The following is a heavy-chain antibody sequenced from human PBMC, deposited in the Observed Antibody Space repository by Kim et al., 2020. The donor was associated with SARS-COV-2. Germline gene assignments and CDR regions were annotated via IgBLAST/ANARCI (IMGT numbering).Heavy chain of an antibody. D-gene: IGHD1-26*01. Sequence: GGSLRLSCAASGFTFSSYSMNWVRQAPGKGLEWVSSISSSSSYIYYADSVKGRFTISRDNAKNSLYLQMNSLRAEDTAVYYCARDPWELAAWVDYWGQGTLVTVSS. CDR2: ISSSSSYI. J-gene: IGHJ4*02. V-gene: IGHV3-21*01. CDR1: GFTFSSYS. CDR3: ARDPWELAAWVDY.